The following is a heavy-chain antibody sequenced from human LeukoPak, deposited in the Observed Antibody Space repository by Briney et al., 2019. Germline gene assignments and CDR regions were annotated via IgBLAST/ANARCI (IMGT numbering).Heavy chain of an antibody. CDR2: IYYSGST. J-gene: IGHJ4*02. CDR1: GGSIRSYY. V-gene: IGHV4-59*01. CDR3: ARGGGSTDYYDSSGYF. D-gene: IGHD3-22*01. Sequence: SETLSLTCTVSGGSIRSYYWSWIRQPPGKGLEWIGYIYYSGSTNYNPTHKSRVTISVDTSKNQFSLKLSSVTAADSAVYYCARGGGSTDYYDSSGYFWGQGTLVTVSS.